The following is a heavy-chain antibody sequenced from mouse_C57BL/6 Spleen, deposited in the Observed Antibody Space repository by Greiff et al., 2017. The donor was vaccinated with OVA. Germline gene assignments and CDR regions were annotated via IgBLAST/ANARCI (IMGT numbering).Heavy chain of an antibody. D-gene: IGHD1-1*01. CDR2: IDPENGDT. V-gene: IGHV14-4*01. CDR1: GFNIKDDY. CDR3: VYGSRFAY. Sequence: EVQLQQSGAELVRPGASVKLSCTASGFNIKDDYMHWVKQRPEQGLEWIGWIDPENGDTEYASKFQGKATITADTSSNTAYLQLSSLTSEDTAVYYCVYGSRFAYWGQGTLVTVSA. J-gene: IGHJ3*01.